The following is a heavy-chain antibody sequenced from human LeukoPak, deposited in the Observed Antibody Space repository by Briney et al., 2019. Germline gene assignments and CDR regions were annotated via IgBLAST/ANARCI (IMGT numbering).Heavy chain of an antibody. CDR1: GFTFSSYA. D-gene: IGHD2-2*02. CDR2: ISYDGSNK. J-gene: IGHJ4*02. CDR3: ANLAITIPDY. Sequence: PGGSLRLSCAASGFTFSSYAMHWVRQAPGKGLEWVAVISYDGSNKYYADSVKGRFTISRDNSKNTLYLQMNSLRAEDTAVYYCANLAITIPDYWGQGTLVTVSS. V-gene: IGHV3-30*04.